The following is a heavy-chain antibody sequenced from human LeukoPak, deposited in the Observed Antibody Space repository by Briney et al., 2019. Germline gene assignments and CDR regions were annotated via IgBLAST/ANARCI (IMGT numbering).Heavy chain of an antibody. V-gene: IGHV3-30*03. CDR2: ISSDGNSK. J-gene: IGHJ4*02. Sequence: PGRSLRLSCAASGFTLTTSGMHWVRQAPGKGLEWMALISSDGNSKDYADSVKGRFTISRDNPKNTLYLQMNSLRADDTAVYYCARDARLVAFDNWGQGTLVTVSS. CDR3: ARDARLVAFDN. D-gene: IGHD5-12*01. CDR1: GFTLTTSG.